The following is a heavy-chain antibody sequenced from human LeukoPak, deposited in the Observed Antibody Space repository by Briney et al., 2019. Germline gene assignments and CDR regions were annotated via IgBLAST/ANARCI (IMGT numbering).Heavy chain of an antibody. J-gene: IGHJ5*02. D-gene: IGHD1-26*01. CDR1: GGSFSGYY. CDR2: INHSGST. CDR3: ARAFSYREHP. V-gene: IGHV4-34*01. Sequence: PSETLSLTCAVYGGSFSGYYWSWIRQPPGKGLEWIGEINHSGSTNYNPSLKSRVTISVDTSKNQFSLKLSSVTAADTAVYYCARAFSYREHPWGQGTLVTVSS.